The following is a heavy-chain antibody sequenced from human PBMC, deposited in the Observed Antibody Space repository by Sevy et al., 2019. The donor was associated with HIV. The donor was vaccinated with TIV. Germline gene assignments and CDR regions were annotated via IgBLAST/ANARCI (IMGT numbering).Heavy chain of an antibody. D-gene: IGHD3-10*01. V-gene: IGHV3-23*01. CDR1: GFTFRNYV. CDR3: AKRVAGALVALDI. J-gene: IGHJ3*02. Sequence: GESLKISCAASGFTFRNYVMNWVRQPPGKGLEWVSVISDGGGTTYYADSVKGRFTISRDDSKSTLYLQMNSLRVEDTAVYFCAKRVAGALVALDIWGQGTMVTVSS. CDR2: ISDGGGTT.